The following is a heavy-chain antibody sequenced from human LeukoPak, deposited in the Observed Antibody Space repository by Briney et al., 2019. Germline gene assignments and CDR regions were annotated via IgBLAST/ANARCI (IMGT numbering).Heavy chain of an antibody. Sequence: GGSLRLSCPASGFTFSTYAMSWVRQAPGKGLEWVSAISGSGGSTYYADSVKGRFTISRDNSKNTLYLQMSSLRAEDTALYYCAKVDSSGYYYSWYFDLWGRGTLVTVSS. J-gene: IGHJ2*01. V-gene: IGHV3-23*01. CDR3: AKVDSSGYYYSWYFDL. CDR1: GFTFSTYA. D-gene: IGHD3-22*01. CDR2: ISGSGGST.